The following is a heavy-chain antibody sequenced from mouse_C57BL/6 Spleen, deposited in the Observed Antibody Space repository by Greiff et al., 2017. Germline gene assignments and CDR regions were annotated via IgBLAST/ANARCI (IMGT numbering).Heavy chain of an antibody. CDR2: IDPSDSYT. CDR3: AITTVVAGAMDY. CDR1: GNTFTSYW. J-gene: IGHJ4*01. V-gene: IGHV1-69*01. Sequence: VKLQQPGAELVMPGASVKLSCKASGNTFTSYWMHWVKQRPGQGLEWIGEIDPSDSYTNYNQKFKGKSTLTVDKSSSTAYMQLSSLTSEDSAVYYCAITTVVAGAMDYWGQGTSVTVSS. D-gene: IGHD1-1*01.